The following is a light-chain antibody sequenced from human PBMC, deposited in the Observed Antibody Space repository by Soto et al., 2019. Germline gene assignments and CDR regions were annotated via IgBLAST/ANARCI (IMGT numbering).Light chain of an antibody. J-gene: IGKJ1*01. CDR2: WAS. CDR3: QQYVATLWK. Sequence: DIVMTQSPDSLAVSLGERATINCQYSQSLVYSANNKHYLAWYHQKPGQPPKLLIYWASVRESGVPDRFSGIESGTDFTLTRSSLQAEDVAVCYCQQYVATLWKFGQGTKVEVK. CDR1: QSLVYSANNKHY. V-gene: IGKV4-1*01.